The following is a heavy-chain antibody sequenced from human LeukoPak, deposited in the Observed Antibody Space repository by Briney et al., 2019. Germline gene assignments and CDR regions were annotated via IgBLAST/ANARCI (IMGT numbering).Heavy chain of an antibody. J-gene: IGHJ4*02. Sequence: GGSLRLSCAAPGFTFSSYSMNWVRQAPGKGLEWVSSISSSSSYIYYADSVKGRFTISRDNAKNSLYLQMNSLRAEDTAVYYCARDMAGTKYDYWGQGTLVTVSS. CDR1: GFTFSSYS. CDR2: ISSSSSYI. V-gene: IGHV3-21*01. D-gene: IGHD1-7*01. CDR3: ARDMAGTKYDY.